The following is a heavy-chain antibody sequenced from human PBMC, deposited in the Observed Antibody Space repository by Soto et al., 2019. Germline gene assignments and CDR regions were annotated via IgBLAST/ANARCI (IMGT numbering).Heavy chain of an antibody. Sequence: QVQLVESGGGVVQPGRSLRLSCAASGFTFNSYGMHWVRQAPGKGLEWVAVIWYDGTNKYYADSVKGRFTISRDNSKNTLYLQMNSLRAEDTAVYYCASRGGGGEPFFDYWGQGTLVTVSS. D-gene: IGHD3-10*01. J-gene: IGHJ4*02. CDR3: ASRGGGGEPFFDY. CDR1: GFTFNSYG. V-gene: IGHV3-33*01. CDR2: IWYDGTNK.